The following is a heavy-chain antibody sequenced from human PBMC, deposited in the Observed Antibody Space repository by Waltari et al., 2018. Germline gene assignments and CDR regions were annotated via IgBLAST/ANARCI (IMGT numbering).Heavy chain of an antibody. J-gene: IGHJ3*02. CDR1: GYTFTASY. CDR3: ASYSSSFFPLDAFQI. D-gene: IGHD2-2*01. V-gene: IGHV1-2*02. Sequence: QVQLVQSGAEVKSPGASVQVSCKTSGYTFTASYPHWVRQAPGEGLEWMGWVNPDTGGTYCAQKFQDRVTMTRDTSTSTAYMDLNRLTSDDTAVYFCASYSSSFFPLDAFQIWGQGTMVTVSS. CDR2: VNPDTGGT.